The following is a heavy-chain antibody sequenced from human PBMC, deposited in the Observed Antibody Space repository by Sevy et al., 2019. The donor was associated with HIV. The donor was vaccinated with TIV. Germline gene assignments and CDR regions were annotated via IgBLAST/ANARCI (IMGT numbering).Heavy chain of an antibody. Sequence: GESLKISCAASGFTFSNYAMNWVRQAPGKGLEWVSGISGSGGSGDKTNYADSVKGRFTISRDDSKNSLYLQLNSLRAEDTAIYYCARKYDSSGYFDYWGRGTLVTVSS. CDR1: GFTFSNYA. CDR3: ARKYDSSGYFDY. J-gene: IGHJ4*02. V-gene: IGHV3-23*01. CDR2: ISGSGGSGDKT. D-gene: IGHD3-22*01.